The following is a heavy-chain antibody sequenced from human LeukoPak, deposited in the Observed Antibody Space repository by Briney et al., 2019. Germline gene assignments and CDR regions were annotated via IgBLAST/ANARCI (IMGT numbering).Heavy chain of an antibody. CDR3: AREYYAFDWFDP. CDR2: IYYSGST. J-gene: IGHJ5*02. V-gene: IGHV4-39*02. CDR1: GGSISSSSYY. Sequence: SETLSVTCTVSGGSISSSSYYWGWIRQPPGKGLEWIGSIYYSGSTYYNPSLKSRVTISVDTSKNQVSLKLSSVTAADTAVYYCAREYYAFDWFDPWGQGTLVTVSS. D-gene: IGHD1-26*01.